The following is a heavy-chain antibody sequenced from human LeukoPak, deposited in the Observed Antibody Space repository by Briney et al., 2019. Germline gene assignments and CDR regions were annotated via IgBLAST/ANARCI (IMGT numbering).Heavy chain of an antibody. CDR3: ARLLDYGDYFDY. CDR1: GGSISSYY. J-gene: IGHJ4*02. D-gene: IGHD4-17*01. CDR2: IYYSGST. V-gene: IGHV4-59*08. Sequence: SETLSLTCTVSGGSISSYYWSWIRQPPGKGLEWIGYIYYSGSTNYNPSLKSRVTISVDTSKNQFSLKLSSVTAADTAVYYCARLLDYGDYFDYWGQGALVTVSS.